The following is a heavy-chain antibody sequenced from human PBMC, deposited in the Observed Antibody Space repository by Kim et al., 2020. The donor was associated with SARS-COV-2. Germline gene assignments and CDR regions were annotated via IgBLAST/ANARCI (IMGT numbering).Heavy chain of an antibody. V-gene: IGHV3-73*01. CDR3: TRANPLPGGWYDAFD. J-gene: IGHJ3*02. D-gene: IGHD6-19*01. Sequence: GGSLRLSCAASGFTFSGSTIHWVRQASGKGLEWVGRIRSKANSYATAYAASVKNRFTISRDDSKNTAYLQMNSLKTADTAVYYCTRANPLPGGWYDAFD. CDR1: GFTFSGST. CDR2: IRSKANSYAT.